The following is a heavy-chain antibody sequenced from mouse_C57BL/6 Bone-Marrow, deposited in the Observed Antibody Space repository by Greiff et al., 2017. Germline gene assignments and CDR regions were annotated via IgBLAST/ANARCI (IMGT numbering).Heavy chain of an antibody. D-gene: IGHD2-5*01. CDR3: ARDHYSNSAWFAY. CDR2: ISDGGSYT. Sequence: EVKLVESGGGLVKPGGSLKLSCAASGFTFSSYAMSWVRQTPEKRLEWVATISDGGSYTYYPDNVKGRFTISRDNAKNNLYLQMSHLKSEDTAMYYCARDHYSNSAWFAYWGQGTLVTVSA. CDR1: GFTFSSYA. J-gene: IGHJ3*01. V-gene: IGHV5-4*01.